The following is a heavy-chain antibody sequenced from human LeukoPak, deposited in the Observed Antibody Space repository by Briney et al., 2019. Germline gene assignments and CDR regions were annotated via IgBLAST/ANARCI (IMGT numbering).Heavy chain of an antibody. CDR2: ISSSSSYI. V-gene: IGHV3-21*01. Sequence: GGSLRLSCAASGFTFSSYGMNWVRQAPGKGLEWISSISSSSSYIYYADSVKGRFTISRDNAKSSLYLQMNSLRAEDTAVYYCARVGIAAAGTQYPYWGQGTLVTVSS. CDR1: GFTFSSYG. J-gene: IGHJ4*02. D-gene: IGHD6-13*01. CDR3: ARVGIAAAGTQYPY.